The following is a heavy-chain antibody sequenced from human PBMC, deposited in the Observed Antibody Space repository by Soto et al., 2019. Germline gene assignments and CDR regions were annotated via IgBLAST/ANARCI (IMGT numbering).Heavy chain of an antibody. D-gene: IGHD3-22*01. J-gene: IGHJ3*02. CDR2: ISSSSSYI. V-gene: IGHV3-21*01. Sequence: EVQLVESGGGLVKPGGSLRLSCAASGSTFSSYSMNWVRQAPGKGLEWVSSISSSSSYIYYADSVKGRFTISRDNAKNSLYLQMNSLRAEDTAVYYCARVRDYYDSTKGDAFDIWGQGTMVTVSS. CDR1: GSTFSSYS. CDR3: ARVRDYYDSTKGDAFDI.